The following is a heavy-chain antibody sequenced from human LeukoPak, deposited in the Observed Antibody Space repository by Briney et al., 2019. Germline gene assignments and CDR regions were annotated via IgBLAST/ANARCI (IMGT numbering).Heavy chain of an antibody. D-gene: IGHD6-19*01. CDR1: GFKFSSYG. CDR3: ARDSLPMAVTGPFDR. Sequence: GRSLRLSCAADGFKFSSYGMHSVSQPPGKGLECDACMWCDGSNIHYAVSVTGRVIISRDYSKSALYLQMNSLRDEDTAIYYCARDSLPMAVTGPFDRWGQGALVTVSS. J-gene: IGHJ4*02. V-gene: IGHV3-33*01. CDR2: MWCDGSNI.